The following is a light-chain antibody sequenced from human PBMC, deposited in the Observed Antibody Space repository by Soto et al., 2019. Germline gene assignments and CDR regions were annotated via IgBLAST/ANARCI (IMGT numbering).Light chain of an antibody. J-gene: IGKJ1*01. Sequence: DIQMTQSPSTLSASVGDTVTVTCRASQSIGRWLAWYQQKPGKAPKLLIFDASTLENGVPARFSGSRSGPEFTLTISSLQPNDSATYYCQQYTTYWTFGQGTKVDI. CDR1: QSIGRW. CDR2: DAS. V-gene: IGKV1-5*01. CDR3: QQYTTYWT.